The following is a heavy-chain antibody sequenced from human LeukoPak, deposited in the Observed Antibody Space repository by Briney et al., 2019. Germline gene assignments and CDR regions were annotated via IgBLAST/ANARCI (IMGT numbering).Heavy chain of an antibody. CDR2: IYYSGST. D-gene: IGHD5-24*01. J-gene: IGHJ4*02. CDR1: GGSISSNGYY. CDR3: ARGVEMVIR. Sequence: PSETLSLTCIVSGGSISSNGYYWSWIRQHPGKGLEYIGHIYYSGSTHYNPTLQSRVTISGDTSKNQFSLTLSSVTAADTAVYFCARGVEMVIRWGQGTLVTVSS. V-gene: IGHV4-31*03.